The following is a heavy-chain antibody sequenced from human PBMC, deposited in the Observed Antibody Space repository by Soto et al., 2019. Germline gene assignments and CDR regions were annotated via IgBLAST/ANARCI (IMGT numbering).Heavy chain of an antibody. CDR3: ARILRYFDAPFDY. CDR2: INPNSGGT. Sequence: ASVKVSCKASGYTFTGYYMHWVRQAPGQGLEWMGWINPNSGGTNYAQKLQGRVTMTRDTSTSTAYMELRSLRSDDTAVYYCARILRYFDAPFDYWGQGTLVTVSS. CDR1: GYTFTGYY. D-gene: IGHD3-9*01. V-gene: IGHV1-2*02. J-gene: IGHJ4*02.